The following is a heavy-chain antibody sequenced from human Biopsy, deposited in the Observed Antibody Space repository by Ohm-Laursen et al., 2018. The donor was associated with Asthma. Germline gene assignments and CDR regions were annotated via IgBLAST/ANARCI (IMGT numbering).Heavy chain of an antibody. J-gene: IGHJ6*02. CDR1: GGTFGNFA. V-gene: IGHV1-69*13. D-gene: IGHD6-19*01. Sequence: SVKVSCKAPGGTFGNFAISWVRQAPGQGLEWLGGIMTVFGTTNYAQRVQGRVTITADESTSTAYMEVTSLRSEDTAIYYCARCQVGYSSGWSLLLKKIYYSGMDVWGQGTAVTVSS. CDR2: IMTVFGTT. CDR3: ARCQVGYSSGWSLLLKKIYYSGMDV.